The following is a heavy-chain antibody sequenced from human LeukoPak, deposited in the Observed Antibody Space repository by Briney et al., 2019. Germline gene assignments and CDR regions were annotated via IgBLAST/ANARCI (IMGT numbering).Heavy chain of an antibody. Sequence: PSETLSLTCAVHGGSFSGYYWSWIRQPPGKGLEWIGEINHSGSTNYNPSLKSRVTISVDTSKNQFSLKLSSVTAADTAVYYCARLGMGAFDIWGQGTMVTVSS. D-gene: IGHD7-27*01. CDR2: INHSGST. CDR1: GGSFSGYY. CDR3: ARLGMGAFDI. V-gene: IGHV4-34*01. J-gene: IGHJ3*02.